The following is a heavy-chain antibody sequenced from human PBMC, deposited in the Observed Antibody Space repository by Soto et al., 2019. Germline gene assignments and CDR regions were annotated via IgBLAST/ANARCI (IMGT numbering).Heavy chain of an antibody. CDR3: ARGTFGVVKD. V-gene: IGHV4-59*01. CDR2: IYYSWST. D-gene: IGHD3-3*01. Sequence: QVPLQESGPGLVKPSETLSLTCTVSGGSISLYYWSWIRQSPGKGLEWIGYIYYSWSTNYNPSLKCRVTISIDTSRNPFSLKLSSVTAADTAGYYCARGTFGVVKDWGQGTQVTVSS. CDR1: GGSISLYY. J-gene: IGHJ4*02.